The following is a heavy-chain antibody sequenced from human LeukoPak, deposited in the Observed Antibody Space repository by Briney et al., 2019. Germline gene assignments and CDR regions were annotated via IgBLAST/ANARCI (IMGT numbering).Heavy chain of an antibody. CDR3: ARGVGRYSYGPADWFDP. V-gene: IGHV4-59*01. CDR2: IYYSGST. CDR1: GGSISSYY. Sequence: SETLSLTCTVSGGSISSYYWSWIRQPPGKGLEWIGYIYYSGSTNYNPSLKSRVTISVDTSKNQFSLKLSSVTAADTAVYYCARGVGRYSYGPADWFDPWGQGTLVTVSS. D-gene: IGHD5-18*01. J-gene: IGHJ5*02.